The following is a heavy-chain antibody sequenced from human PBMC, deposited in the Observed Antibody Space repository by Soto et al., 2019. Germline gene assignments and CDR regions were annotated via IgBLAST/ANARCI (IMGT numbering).Heavy chain of an antibody. D-gene: IGHD3-22*01. CDR2: ISSSGGIT. CDR3: ARDWGNYYDNSGADDLDI. CDR1: GFAFSRYE. V-gene: IGHV3-48*03. J-gene: IGHJ3*02. Sequence: GGSLRLSCGTFGFAFSRYEMNWVRQAPGRGLEWVSYISSSGGITFYADSVKGRFTISRDNARNSLYLQMKSLRAEDTAVYYCARDWGNYYDNSGADDLDIWGQGTMVTVSS.